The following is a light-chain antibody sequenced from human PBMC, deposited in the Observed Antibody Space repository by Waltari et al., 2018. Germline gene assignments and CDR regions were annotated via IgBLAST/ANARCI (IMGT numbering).Light chain of an antibody. CDR3: QQYGSSPGFT. J-gene: IGKJ3*01. Sequence: EIVLTQSPGTLSLSPGERATLSCRASQRVSSSYLAWYQQKPGQAPRLLIYGASSRATSTPDRFSGSGSGTDFTLTISRLEPEDFAVYYCQQYGSSPGFTFGPGTKVDIK. CDR1: QRVSSSY. V-gene: IGKV3-20*01. CDR2: GAS.